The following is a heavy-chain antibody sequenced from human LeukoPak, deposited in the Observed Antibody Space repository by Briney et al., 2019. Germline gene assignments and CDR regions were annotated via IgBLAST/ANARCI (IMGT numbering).Heavy chain of an antibody. CDR2: ISYDGSNK. D-gene: IGHD4-11*01. CDR3: ARDCHDYSYYYYGMDV. J-gene: IGHJ6*02. CDR1: GFTFSSYA. Sequence: GGSLRLSCAASGFTFSSYAMHWVRQAPGKGLEWVAVISYDGSNKYYADSVKGRFTISRDNSKNTLYLQMNSLRAEDTAVYYCARDCHDYSYYYYGMDVWGQGTTVTVSS. V-gene: IGHV3-30-3*01.